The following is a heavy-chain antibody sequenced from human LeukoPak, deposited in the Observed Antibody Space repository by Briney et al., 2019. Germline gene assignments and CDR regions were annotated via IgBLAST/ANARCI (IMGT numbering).Heavy chain of an antibody. CDR2: FNPSGGYT. Sequence: ASVKVSCKASGYTFTNYYIHWVRQAPGQGLGWMAVFNPSGGYTTYAQNFQGRVTMTWDTSTSTVYMELSSLRFEDTAVYYCARDDVVGDGALDIWGQGTMVTVSS. CDR1: GYTFTNYY. D-gene: IGHD3-16*01. V-gene: IGHV1-46*01. CDR3: ARDDVVGDGALDI. J-gene: IGHJ3*02.